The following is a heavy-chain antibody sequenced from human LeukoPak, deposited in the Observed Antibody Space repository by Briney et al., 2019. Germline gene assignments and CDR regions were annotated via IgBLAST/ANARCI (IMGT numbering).Heavy chain of an antibody. CDR3: ARILRYYETEYGMDV. CDR2: IIPILGIA. D-gene: IGHD3-22*01. V-gene: IGHV1-69*04. J-gene: IGHJ6*02. Sequence: SVKVSCKASGGTFSSYAISWVRQAPGQGLEWMGRIIPILGIANYAQKFQGRVTITAVKSTSTAYMELSSLRSEDTAVYYCARILRYYETEYGMDVWGQGTTVTVSS. CDR1: GGTFSSYA.